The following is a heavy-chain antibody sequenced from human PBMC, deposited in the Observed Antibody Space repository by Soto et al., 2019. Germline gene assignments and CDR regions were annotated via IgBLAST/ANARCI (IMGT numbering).Heavy chain of an antibody. D-gene: IGHD3-10*01. CDR2: ISYDGSNK. J-gene: IGHJ6*02. V-gene: IGHV3-30*18. CDR3: AKVNPPKYYYGSGGGMDV. Sequence: QVQLVESGGGVVQPGRSLRLSCAASGFTFSSYGMHWVRQAPGKGLEWVAVISYDGSNKYYADSVKGRFTISRDNSKNTLYLQMNSLRAEDTAVYYCAKVNPPKYYYGSGGGMDVWGQGTTVTVSS. CDR1: GFTFSSYG.